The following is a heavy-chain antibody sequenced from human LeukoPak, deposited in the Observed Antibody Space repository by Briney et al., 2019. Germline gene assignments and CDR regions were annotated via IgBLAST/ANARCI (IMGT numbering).Heavy chain of an antibody. CDR2: INHSGST. CDR3: ARHSYYYDSSGYYSYYHYYYMDV. J-gene: IGHJ6*03. Sequence: SETLSLTCAVYGGSFSGYYWSWIRQPPGKGLEWIGEINHSGSTNYNPSLKSRVTISVDTSKNQFSLKLSSVTAADTAVYYCARHSYYYDSSGYYSYYHYYYMDVWGKGTTVTISS. CDR1: GGSFSGYY. D-gene: IGHD3-22*01. V-gene: IGHV4-34*01.